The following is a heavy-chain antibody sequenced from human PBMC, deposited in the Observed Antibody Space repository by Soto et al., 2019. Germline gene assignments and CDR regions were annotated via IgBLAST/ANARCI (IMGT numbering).Heavy chain of an antibody. CDR2: IRRNGSKA. J-gene: IGHJ4*02. V-gene: IGHV3-23*01. D-gene: IGHD3-3*02. Sequence: GGSLRLSCAASGFTFSSYAMSWVRQAPGKGLEWVSIIRRNGSKAYYADSVKGRFTISRDNSKNALYLQMSSLRAEDTAEYYCTRDGVATTAFFGYLDFWGQGALVTVSS. CDR3: TRDGVATTAFFGYLDF. CDR1: GFTFSSYA.